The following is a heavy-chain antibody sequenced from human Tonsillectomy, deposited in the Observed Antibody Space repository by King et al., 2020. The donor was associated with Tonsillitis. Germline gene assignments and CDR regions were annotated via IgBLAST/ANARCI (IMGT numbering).Heavy chain of an antibody. D-gene: IGHD2-2*01. V-gene: IGHV3-30*18. CDR2: ISYDGSDE. J-gene: IGHJ6*04. CDR1: GFTFRSYG. Sequence: VQLVESGGGVVQPGRSLRLSCAASGFTFRSYGMHWVRQAPGKGLEWVAVISYDGSDEYYADSVKGRFTIYRDNSKNTLYLQMNSLRAEDTAVYYCAKEILGYCSSTSCFARYGMDVWGEGTTVTVSS. CDR3: AKEILGYCSSTSCFARYGMDV.